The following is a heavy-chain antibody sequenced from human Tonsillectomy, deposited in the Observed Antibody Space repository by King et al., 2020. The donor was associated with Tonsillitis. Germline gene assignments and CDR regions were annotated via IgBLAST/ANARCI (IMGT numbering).Heavy chain of an antibody. J-gene: IGHJ4*02. D-gene: IGHD2-21*02. CDR2: ISYDGSNK. CDR3: AKRVCSEGGDCYPHF. Sequence: VPLVESGGGVVQPGRSLRLSCAASGFPFSTYGMHWVRQAPGKGLEWVAVISYDGSNKYYADSVKGRFTISRDNSKNTLSLQMNSLRDEDTAVYYCAKRVCSEGGDCYPHFSGQGTLVTVSS. V-gene: IGHV3-30*18. CDR1: GFPFSTYG.